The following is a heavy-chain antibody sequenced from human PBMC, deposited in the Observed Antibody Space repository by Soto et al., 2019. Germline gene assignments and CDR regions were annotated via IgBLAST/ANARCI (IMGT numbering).Heavy chain of an antibody. CDR2: ISYDGSNK. V-gene: IGHV3-30*18. Sequence: PGGSLRLSCAASGFTFSSYGMHWVRQAPGKGLEWVAVISYDGSNKYYADSVKGRFTISRDNSKNTLYLQMNSLRAEDTAVYYCAKDAAVADYYYYMDVWGKGTTVTVSS. CDR1: GFTFSSYG. D-gene: IGHD6-19*01. J-gene: IGHJ6*03. CDR3: AKDAAVADYYYYMDV.